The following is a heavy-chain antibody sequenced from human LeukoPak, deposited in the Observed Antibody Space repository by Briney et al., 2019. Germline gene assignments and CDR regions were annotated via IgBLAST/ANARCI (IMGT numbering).Heavy chain of an antibody. J-gene: IGHJ4*02. CDR1: GFDFGNNG. CDR2: IRYDAANQ. V-gene: IGHV3-30*02. Sequence: GGSLRLSCGASGFDFGNNGMHWARQAPGKGLEWVAFIRYDAANQYYADSVKGRFTISRDNSKNTLYLQMDSLRSEDTAIYHCAKDIAVSDSYFDYWGQGTLVTVSS. D-gene: IGHD6-19*01. CDR3: AKDIAVSDSYFDY.